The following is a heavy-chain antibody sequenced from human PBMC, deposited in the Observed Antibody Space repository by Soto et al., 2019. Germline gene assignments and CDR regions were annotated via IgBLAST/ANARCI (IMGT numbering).Heavy chain of an antibody. CDR1: GYTFTSYG. CDR3: ARGGSDSGY. D-gene: IGHD1-26*01. V-gene: IGHV1-69*10. J-gene: IGHJ4*02. CDR2: ISANLGIA. Sequence: SVKVYCKTSGYTFTSYGISWVRQAPGQGLEWMGWISANLGIANYAQKFQGRVTMTADKSTSTAYMELSSLRSEDTAVYYCARGGSDSGYWGQGTLVTVSS.